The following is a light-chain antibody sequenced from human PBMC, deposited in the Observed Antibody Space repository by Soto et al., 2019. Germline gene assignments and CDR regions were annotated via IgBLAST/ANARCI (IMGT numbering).Light chain of an antibody. CDR1: SGSVSTANY. V-gene: IGLV8-61*01. J-gene: IGLJ1*01. CDR2: STN. CDR3: AVSMGRGLLYV. Sequence: QTVVTQEPSFSVSPGGTVTLTCALSSGSVSTANYPSWYRQTPGQPPRTVIYSTNTRSSGVPDRFSGSILGDKAALTITRAQADDESVYYCAVSMGRGLLYVFGRGTQLTVL.